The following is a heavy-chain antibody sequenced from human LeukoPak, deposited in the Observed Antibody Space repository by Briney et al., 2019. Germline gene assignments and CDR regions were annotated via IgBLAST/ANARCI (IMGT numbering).Heavy chain of an antibody. CDR2: INAGNGNT. V-gene: IGHV1-3*01. CDR3: ATVGTKGIAAAGTSFDY. J-gene: IGHJ4*02. CDR1: GYTFTSYA. D-gene: IGHD6-13*01. Sequence: ASVKVSCKASGYTFTSYAMHWVRQAPGQRLEWMGWINAGNGNTKYSQKFQGRVTMTEDTSTDTAYMELSSLRSEDTAVYYCATVGTKGIAAAGTSFDYWGQGTLVTVSS.